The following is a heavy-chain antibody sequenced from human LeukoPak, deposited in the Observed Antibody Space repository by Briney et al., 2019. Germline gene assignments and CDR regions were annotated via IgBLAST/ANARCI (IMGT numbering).Heavy chain of an antibody. CDR2: VSPYNGKT. Sequence: ASVRVSCKASGYPFSDYGIIWVRQAPGQGLEWMAYVSPYNGKTEYAQKIQGRVTVATDTSTSTAYMELRNLRSDDTALYYCAREVWCSGDTGYRYAFDIWGQGTMVTVSS. J-gene: IGHJ3*02. CDR3: AREVWCSGDTGYRYAFDI. V-gene: IGHV1-18*01. CDR1: GYPFSDYG. D-gene: IGHD2-15*01.